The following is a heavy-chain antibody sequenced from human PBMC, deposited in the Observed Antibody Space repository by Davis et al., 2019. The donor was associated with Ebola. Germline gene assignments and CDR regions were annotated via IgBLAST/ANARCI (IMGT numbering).Heavy chain of an antibody. CDR3: AKEYAAMEGYYYGMDV. CDR2: TSFVESDK. J-gene: IGHJ6*02. V-gene: IGHV3-30*18. Sequence: PGGSLRLSCAASGFTLSDFGVHWVRQAPGKGLEWVALTSFVESDKFYADSVKGRFTISRDNSRNTVHLQMNSLRAEDTAVYYCAKEYAAMEGYYYGMDVWGQGTTVTVSS. D-gene: IGHD5-18*01. CDR1: GFTLSDFG.